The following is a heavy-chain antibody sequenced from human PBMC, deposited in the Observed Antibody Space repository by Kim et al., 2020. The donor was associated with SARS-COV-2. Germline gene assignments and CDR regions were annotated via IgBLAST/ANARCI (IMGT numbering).Heavy chain of an antibody. CDR2: IYYSGST. V-gene: IGHV4-59*01. J-gene: IGHJ4*02. CDR3: ARDPLGGGFDY. D-gene: IGHD3-16*01. CDR1: GGSISSYY. Sequence: SETLSLTCTVSGGSISSYYWSWIRQPPGKGLEWIGYIYYSGSTNYNPSLKSRVTISVDTSKNQFSLKLSSVTAADTAVYYCARDPLGGGFDYWGQGTLVT.